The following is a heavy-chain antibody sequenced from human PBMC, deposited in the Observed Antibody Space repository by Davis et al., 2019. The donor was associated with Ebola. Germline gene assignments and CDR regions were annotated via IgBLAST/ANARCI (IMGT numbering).Heavy chain of an antibody. V-gene: IGHV1-18*04. CDR2: INPHNGNT. CDR3: ARDLGSLSAMGITIFGVVPPTHYYYGMDV. CDR1: GYTFTGYY. Sequence: ASVKVSCKASGYTFTGYYMHWVRQAPGQGLEWMGWINPHNGNTNYAQNVQGRVTMTTDTSTSTAYMEVGSLRSDDTAVYYCARDLGSLSAMGITIFGVVPPTHYYYGMDVWGQGTTVTVSS. J-gene: IGHJ6*02. D-gene: IGHD3-3*01.